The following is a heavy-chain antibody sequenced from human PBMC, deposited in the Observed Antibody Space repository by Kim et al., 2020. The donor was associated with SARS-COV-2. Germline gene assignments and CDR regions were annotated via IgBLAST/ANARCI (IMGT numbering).Heavy chain of an antibody. CDR1: GFTFSSYA. D-gene: IGHD2-15*01. J-gene: IGHJ4*03. V-gene: IGHV3-30*04. CDR3: ARDHARYCSGGSCYFDY. Sequence: GGSLRLSCAASGFTFSSYAMHWVRQAPGKGLEWVAVISYDGSNKYYADSVKGRFTISRDNSKNTLYLQMNSLRAEDTAVYYCARDHARYCSGGSCYFDY. CDR2: ISYDGSNK.